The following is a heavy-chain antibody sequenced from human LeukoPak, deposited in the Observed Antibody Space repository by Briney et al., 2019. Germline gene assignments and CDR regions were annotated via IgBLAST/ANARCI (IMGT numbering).Heavy chain of an antibody. CDR1: GFTFSSYS. CDR3: ARDWNGGKWGEGYYYYYMDV. J-gene: IGHJ6*03. Sequence: GGSLRLSCAASGFTFSSYSMNWVRQAPGKGLEWVSSISSSSSYIYYADSVKGRFTISRDNAKNSLYLQMNSLRAEDTAVYYCARDWNGGKWGEGYYYYYMDVWGKGTTVTVSS. D-gene: IGHD4-23*01. V-gene: IGHV3-21*01. CDR2: ISSSSSYI.